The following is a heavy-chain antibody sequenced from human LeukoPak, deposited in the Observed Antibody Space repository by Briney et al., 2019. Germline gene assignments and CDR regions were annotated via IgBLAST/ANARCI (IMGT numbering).Heavy chain of an antibody. J-gene: IGHJ3*02. CDR1: GGSISSYY. CDR3: ARLYAPAAWSPSGDI. Sequence: SETLSLTYTVSGGSISSYYWSWIRQPAGKGLEWIGRIYTSGSTNYNPSLKSRVTMSVDTSKNQFSLKLSSVTAADTAVYHCARLYAPAAWSPSGDIWGQGTMVTVSS. CDR2: IYTSGST. V-gene: IGHV4-4*07. D-gene: IGHD2-2*01.